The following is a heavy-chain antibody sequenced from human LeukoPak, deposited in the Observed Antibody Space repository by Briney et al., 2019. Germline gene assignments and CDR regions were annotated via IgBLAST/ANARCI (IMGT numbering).Heavy chain of an antibody. CDR3: AKHAQIVLMVYAPLDY. V-gene: IGHV3-23*01. CDR2: ISGSGGST. J-gene: IGHJ4*02. D-gene: IGHD2-8*01. CDR1: GFTFSSYA. Sequence: PGGSLRLSCAASGFTFSSYAMSWVRQAPGKGLEWVSAISGSGGSTYYADSVKGRFTISRDNPKNTLYLQMNSLRAEDTAVYYCAKHAQIVLMVYAPLDYWGQGTLVTVSS.